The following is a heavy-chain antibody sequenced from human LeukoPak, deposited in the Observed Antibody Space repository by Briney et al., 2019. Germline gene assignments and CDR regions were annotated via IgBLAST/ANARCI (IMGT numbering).Heavy chain of an antibody. CDR3: ARDGHPIDL. V-gene: IGHV3-53*01. CDR2: IYTGGTT. D-gene: IGHD2-21*01. Sequence: GGSLRLSCAASGFSVTNYYMNWVRQAPGEGLEWAAVIYTGGTTNYADSVKGRFTISRDNAKNSLYLQMNSLRAEDTAVYYCARDGHPIDLWGQGTLVTVAS. J-gene: IGHJ5*02. CDR1: GFSVTNYY.